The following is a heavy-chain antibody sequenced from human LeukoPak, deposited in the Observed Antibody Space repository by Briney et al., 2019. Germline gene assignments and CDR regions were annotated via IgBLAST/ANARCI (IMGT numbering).Heavy chain of an antibody. Sequence: SETLSLTCTVSGGSISSNYYYWGWIRQPPGKGLEWIGSMSYSGSTYYNPSLKSRVTISVDTSKNQFSLNLSSVTAADTAVYYCAREVLPYSYDLGNWFDPWGQGTLVTVSS. V-gene: IGHV4-39*07. D-gene: IGHD5-18*01. CDR3: AREVLPYSYDLGNWFDP. CDR2: MSYSGST. CDR1: GGSISSNYYY. J-gene: IGHJ5*02.